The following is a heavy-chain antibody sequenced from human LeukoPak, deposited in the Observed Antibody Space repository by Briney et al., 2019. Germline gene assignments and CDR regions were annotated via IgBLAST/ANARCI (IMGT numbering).Heavy chain of an antibody. D-gene: IGHD6-13*01. Sequence: VASVKVSCKASGGTFSSYAISWVRQAPGQGLEWMGRIIPILGIANYAQKLQGRVTITADKSTSTAYMELSSLRSEDTAVYYCARVLGAAGTDYWGQGTLVTVSS. CDR3: ARVLGAAGTDY. CDR2: IIPILGIA. CDR1: GGTFSSYA. V-gene: IGHV1-69*04. J-gene: IGHJ4*02.